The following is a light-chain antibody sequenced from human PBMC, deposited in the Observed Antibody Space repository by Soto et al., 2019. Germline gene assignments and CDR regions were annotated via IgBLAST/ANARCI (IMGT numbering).Light chain of an antibody. V-gene: IGKV3-11*01. CDR2: DAS. CDR3: QQRGNWPLT. Sequence: EIVLTQSPATLSLSPGERATLSCRASQSVSSYFAWYQQKPGQAPRLLIYDASNGATGIPARFSGSGSGTDFTLTISSLEPEDFAVYYCQQRGNWPLTFGQGTKVEIK. CDR1: QSVSSY. J-gene: IGKJ1*01.